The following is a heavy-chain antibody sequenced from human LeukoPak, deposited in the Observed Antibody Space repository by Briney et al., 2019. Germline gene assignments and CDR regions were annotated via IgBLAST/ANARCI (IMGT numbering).Heavy chain of an antibody. V-gene: IGHV4-34*01. Sequence: SETLSLTCAVYGGSLSGYYWSWIRQPPGKGLQWIGEVSHSGATNTIPSLKNRVTMSVDASKNQFSLNLSSVTAADTAVYFCARGLLSRYWGQGILVTVSS. CDR3: ARGLLSRY. CDR2: VSHSGAT. CDR1: GGSLSGYY. J-gene: IGHJ4*02.